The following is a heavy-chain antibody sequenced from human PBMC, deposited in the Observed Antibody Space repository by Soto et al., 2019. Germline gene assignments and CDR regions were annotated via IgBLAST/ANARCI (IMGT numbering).Heavy chain of an antibody. CDR1: GFTFSDYY. CDR2: ISTSSSYT. D-gene: IGHD6-13*01. V-gene: IGHV3-11*03. Sequence: PGGSLRLSCAASGFTFSDYYMSWIRQAPGKGLEWVSYISTSSSYTKYADSVKGRFTIARDNAKNSLYLQMNSLRAEDTAVYYCARLGYSSSWAHYWGQGTLVTVSS. CDR3: ARLGYSSSWAHY. J-gene: IGHJ4*02.